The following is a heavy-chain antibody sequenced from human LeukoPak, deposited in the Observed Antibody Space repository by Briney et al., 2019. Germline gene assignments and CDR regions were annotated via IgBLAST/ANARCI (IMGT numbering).Heavy chain of an antibody. J-gene: IGHJ6*02. CDR2: IYYTGST. V-gene: IGHV4-59*08. CDR3: ARHDPVGHFLRGMDV. D-gene: IGHD2/OR15-2a*01. CDR1: GGSISGYF. Sequence: ASETLSLTCAVSGGSISGYFWSWSRQPPGKGLEWIGYIYYTGSTIYNPSLRSRVTLSVDVSKNPFSLDLISVTAADTAVYYCARHDPVGHFLRGMDVWGQGTTVTVSS.